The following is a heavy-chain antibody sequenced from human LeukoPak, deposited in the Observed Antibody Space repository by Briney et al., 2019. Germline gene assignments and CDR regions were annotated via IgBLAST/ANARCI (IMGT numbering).Heavy chain of an antibody. J-gene: IGHJ4*02. CDR3: AKDRTSDNSDDDY. D-gene: IGHD3-22*01. Sequence: GGSLRLSCAASGFTFSRYGMHWVRQAPGKGLEWVALIRYDGSNKYYADSVKGRFTVSRDNSKNTLYLETNSLRTEDTAVYYCAKDRTSDNSDDDYWGQGTLVTVSS. V-gene: IGHV3-30*02. CDR2: IRYDGSNK. CDR1: GFTFSRYG.